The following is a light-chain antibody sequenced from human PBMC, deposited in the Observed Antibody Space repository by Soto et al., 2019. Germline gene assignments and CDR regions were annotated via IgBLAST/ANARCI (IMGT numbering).Light chain of an antibody. CDR1: QCISTY. CDR3: QQSFGAPRT. CDR2: GAY. Sequence: DIPMTQSPSSLSASLGDRVTVTCRASQCISTYLNWFQQRPGKAPKLLIYGAYTLQDGVPSRFSGSGSETEFTLTISSLQPEDFATYYCQQSFGAPRTFGQGTRVDIK. V-gene: IGKV1-39*01. J-gene: IGKJ1*01.